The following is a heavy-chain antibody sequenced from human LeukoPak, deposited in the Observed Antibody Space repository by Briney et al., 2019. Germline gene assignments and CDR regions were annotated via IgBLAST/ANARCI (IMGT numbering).Heavy chain of an antibody. V-gene: IGHV3-23*01. CDR3: SKVAGRRYCYDSSGYYQFDY. Sequence: PGGSLRLSCAASGFTFSSYAMSWVRQAPGKGLEWVSAISDSGGSTYYADSVKGRFTISRDNSKNTLYLQMNSLRAEDTAVYYCSKVAGRRYCYDSSGYYQFDYWGQGTLVTVSS. CDR1: GFTFSSYA. J-gene: IGHJ4*02. D-gene: IGHD3-22*01. CDR2: ISDSGGST.